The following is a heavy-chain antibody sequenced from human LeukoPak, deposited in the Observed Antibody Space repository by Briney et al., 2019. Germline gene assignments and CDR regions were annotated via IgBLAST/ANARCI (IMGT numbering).Heavy chain of an antibody. J-gene: IGHJ4*02. CDR1: GYTFTSYD. CDR2: MNPNSGNT. V-gene: IGHV1-8*01. CDR3: ARRWLRYFDWLIITYYFDY. Sequence: ASVKVSCKSSGYTFTSYDINWVRQATGQGLEWMGWMNPNSGNTGYAQKFQGRVTMTRNTSISTAYMELSSLRSEDTAVYYCARRWLRYFDWLIITYYFDYWGQGTLVTVPS. D-gene: IGHD3-9*01.